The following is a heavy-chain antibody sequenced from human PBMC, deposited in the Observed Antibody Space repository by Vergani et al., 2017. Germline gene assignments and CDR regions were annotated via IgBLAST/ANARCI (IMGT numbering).Heavy chain of an antibody. D-gene: IGHD2-21*02. J-gene: IGHJ4*02. Sequence: QVQLVQSGAEVKKPGSSVKVSCKASGGTFSSSAISWVRQAPGQGLEWMGGIIPIFGTTSYAHKFQARVTITADESTTTAYLELSNLRSEDTAVYYCVREPCGDDCYGGPFDYWGQGTLVTVSS. CDR1: GGTFSSSA. CDR2: IIPIFGTT. CDR3: VREPCGDDCYGGPFDY. V-gene: IGHV1-69*12.